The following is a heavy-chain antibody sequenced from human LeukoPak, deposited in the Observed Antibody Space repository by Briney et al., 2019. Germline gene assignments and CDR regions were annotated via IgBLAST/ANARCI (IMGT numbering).Heavy chain of an antibody. CDR1: GYTFTGYY. V-gene: IGHV1-2*06. CDR3: ARALRGYSSSWYVDC. Sequence: ASVKVSCKASGYTFTGYYMHWVRQAPGQGLEWMGRINPSSGGTNYAQKFQGRVTMTRDTSISTAYMELSRLRSDDTAVYYCARALRGYSSSWYVDCWGQGTLVTVSS. D-gene: IGHD6-13*01. CDR2: INPSSGGT. J-gene: IGHJ4*02.